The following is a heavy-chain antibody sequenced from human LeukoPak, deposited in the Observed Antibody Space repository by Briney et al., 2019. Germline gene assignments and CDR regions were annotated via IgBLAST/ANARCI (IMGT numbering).Heavy chain of an antibody. CDR3: ARVGSPLGDSSGYYYVY. V-gene: IGHV1-2*02. CDR2: INPNSGGT. J-gene: IGHJ4*02. CDR1: VYTFTGYY. Sequence: ASVKVSCKASVYTFTGYYMHWVRHAPGQVREWMGWINPNSGGTNYAQKFQGRVTMTRDTSISTAYMELSRLRSDDTAVYYCARVGSPLGDSSGYYYVYWGQGTLVTVSS. D-gene: IGHD3-22*01.